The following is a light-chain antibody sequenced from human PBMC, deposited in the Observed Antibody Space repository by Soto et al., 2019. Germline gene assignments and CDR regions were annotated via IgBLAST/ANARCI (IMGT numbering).Light chain of an antibody. CDR2: GAS. J-gene: IGKJ1*01. CDR1: QSVSSN. CDR3: QEYNTWPWT. V-gene: IGKV3-15*01. Sequence: EVVLTQSPATLSVSPGERATLSCRVSQSVSSNLAWYQQKPGQAPRLLIYGASTRATGIPARFTGSGSGTEFILTITSLQSEDSAVYYCQEYNTWPWTFGQGTKVDIK.